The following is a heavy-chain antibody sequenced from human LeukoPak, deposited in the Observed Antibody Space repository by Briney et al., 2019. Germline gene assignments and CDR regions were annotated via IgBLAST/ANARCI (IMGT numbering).Heavy chain of an antibody. D-gene: IGHD3-22*01. Sequence: SQTLSLTCAVSGGSISSGAYSWSWIRQPPGKGLEWIGYIYHSGSTYYNPSLKSRVTISVARPKNQFSLKLSSVTAADPAVYYCGALLVVSGEWDNNWFAPWGQGTLVTVYS. CDR3: GALLVVSGEWDNNWFAP. J-gene: IGHJ5*02. V-gene: IGHV4-30-2*01. CDR1: GGSISSGAYS. CDR2: IYHSGST.